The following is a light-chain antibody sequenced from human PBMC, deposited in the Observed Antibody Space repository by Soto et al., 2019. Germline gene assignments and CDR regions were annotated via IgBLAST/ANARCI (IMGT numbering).Light chain of an antibody. Sequence: EFVLTQSPDTLSLSPGDRSTRACRASQSVGRDYLAWYQQKPGQAPRLLIHGASNRATGIPDTFSGSGSGTDFTLSISRLETEDFAVYYCQQYAKSPITFGRGTRLEIK. J-gene: IGKJ5*01. V-gene: IGKV3-20*01. CDR3: QQYAKSPIT. CDR2: GAS. CDR1: QSVGRDY.